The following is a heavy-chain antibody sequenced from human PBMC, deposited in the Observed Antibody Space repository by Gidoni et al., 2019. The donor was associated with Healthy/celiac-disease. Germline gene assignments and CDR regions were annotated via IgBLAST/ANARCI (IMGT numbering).Heavy chain of an antibody. J-gene: IGHJ6*02. CDR1: GGTFSSYA. CDR3: ARNINRTRRLYYYGMDV. CDR2: IIPIFGTA. Sequence: QVQLVQSGAEVKKPGSSVKVSCKASGGTFSSYAISWVRQAPGQGLEWMGGIIPIFGTANYAQKFQGRVTITADESTSTAYMELSSLRSEDTAVYYCARNINRTRRLYYYGMDVWGQGTTVTVSS. D-gene: IGHD1-20*01. V-gene: IGHV1-69*01.